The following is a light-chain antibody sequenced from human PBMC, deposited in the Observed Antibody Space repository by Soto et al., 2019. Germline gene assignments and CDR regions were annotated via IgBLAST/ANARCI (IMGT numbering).Light chain of an antibody. J-gene: IGLJ2*01. Sequence: QSALTQPASVSGSPGQSITISCTGTSSDVGGYNYVSWYQQHPGKAPKLMIYEVSNRPSRVSNRFSGSKSGNTASLTISGLQAEDEADYYCSSYAGSNNLVFGGGTKLTVL. CDR3: SSYAGSNNLV. CDR2: EVS. CDR1: SSDVGGYNY. V-gene: IGLV2-14*01.